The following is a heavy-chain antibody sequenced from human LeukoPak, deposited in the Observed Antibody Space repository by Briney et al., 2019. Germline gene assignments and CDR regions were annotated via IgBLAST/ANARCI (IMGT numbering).Heavy chain of an antibody. J-gene: IGHJ6*02. CDR3: ARDPALLGYCKSVSCPVTYDMDV. D-gene: IGHD2-15*01. CDR1: GGTFSSYA. CDR2: IIPALNIV. Sequence: SVKVSCKASGGTFSSYAISWVRQAPGQGLEWMGRIIPALNIVNYAQKFQGRVTITADKFTNTAYMELSSLRSEDTAVYYCARDPALLGYCKSVSCPVTYDMDVWGQGTTVTVSS. V-gene: IGHV1-69*04.